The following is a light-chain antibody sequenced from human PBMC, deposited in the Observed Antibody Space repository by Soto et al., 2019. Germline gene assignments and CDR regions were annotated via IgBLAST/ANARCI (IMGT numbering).Light chain of an antibody. CDR1: QTVSNTY. J-gene: IGKJ4*01. V-gene: IGKV3-20*01. Sequence: EIVLTQFPGALSLSPGERVTLSCRASQTVSNTYLAWYQQKSGQAPKFLIYGASNRATGIPDRFSGSGSGTDFTLPISRLEPEDFAVYYCQQYGALPPTFGGGTKVEIK. CDR2: GAS. CDR3: QQYGALPPT.